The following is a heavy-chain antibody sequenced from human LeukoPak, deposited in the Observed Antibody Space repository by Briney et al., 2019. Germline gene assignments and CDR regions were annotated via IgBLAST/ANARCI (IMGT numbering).Heavy chain of an antibody. V-gene: IGHV3-30-3*01. CDR2: ISYDGSNK. Sequence: GRSLRLSCAASGFTFSSYAMHWVCQAPGKGLEWVAVISYDGSNKYYADSVKGRFTISRDNSKNTLYLQMNSLRAEDTAVYYCARANPYHDILTGPFDPWGQGTLVTVSS. CDR1: GFTFSSYA. J-gene: IGHJ5*02. CDR3: ARANPYHDILTGPFDP. D-gene: IGHD3-9*01.